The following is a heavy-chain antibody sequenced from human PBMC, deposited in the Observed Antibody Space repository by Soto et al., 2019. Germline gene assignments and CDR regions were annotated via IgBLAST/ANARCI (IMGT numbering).Heavy chain of an antibody. Sequence: QVQLVESGGGVVQPGRSLRLSCAASGFTFSSYAMHWVRQAPGKGLEWVAVISYDGSNKYYADSVKGRFTISRDNSKNTLYLQMNSLRAEDTAVYYCASPGPSRGGHAFDIWGQGTMVTVSS. J-gene: IGHJ3*02. V-gene: IGHV3-30-3*01. D-gene: IGHD3-10*01. CDR1: GFTFSSYA. CDR2: ISYDGSNK. CDR3: ASPGPSRGGHAFDI.